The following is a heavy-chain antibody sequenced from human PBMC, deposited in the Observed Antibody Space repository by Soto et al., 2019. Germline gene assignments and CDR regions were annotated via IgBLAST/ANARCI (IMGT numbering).Heavy chain of an antibody. CDR2: VGWNGGDI. CDR3: AKDRAVVVPVSTSYFHYYGLHV. CDR1: GFTLDDYT. J-gene: IGHJ6*02. Sequence: PGGSLRLCCAASGFTLDDYTMHWVLQAPGKGLEWVSGVGWNGGDIVYADSVKGRFTVSRDNTKNSLYLEVNSLRAEDTAIYYCAKDRAVVVPVSTSYFHYYGLHVWGQGTTVTVSS. D-gene: IGHD2-2*01. V-gene: IGHV3-9*01.